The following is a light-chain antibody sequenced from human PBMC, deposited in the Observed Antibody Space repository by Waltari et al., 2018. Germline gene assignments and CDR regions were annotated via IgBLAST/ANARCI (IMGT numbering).Light chain of an antibody. CDR3: QHSNGPPMYT. Sequence: EIVLTQSPGTLSLSPGERATLPCRASQTVSSSFLAWYQQKPGQAPSLLIYDTSSRATGIPDRFSGSGSGTDFTLTISRLEPEDFAVYYCQHSNGPPMYTFGQGTKLEIK. CDR2: DTS. V-gene: IGKV3-20*01. J-gene: IGKJ2*01. CDR1: QTVSSSF.